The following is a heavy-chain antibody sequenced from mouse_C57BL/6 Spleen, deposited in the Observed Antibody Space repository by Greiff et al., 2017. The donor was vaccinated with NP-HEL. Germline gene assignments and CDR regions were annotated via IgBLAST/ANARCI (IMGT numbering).Heavy chain of an antibody. V-gene: IGHV3-6*01. CDR1: GYSITSGYY. CDR3: ARAYDGYPYWYFDV. Sequence: EVQLVESGPGLVKPSQSLSLTCSVTGYSITSGYYWNWIRQFPGNKLEWMGYISYDGSNNYNPSLKNRISITRDTSKNQFFLKLNSVTTEDTATYYCARAYDGYPYWYFDVWGTGTTVTVSS. D-gene: IGHD2-3*01. CDR2: ISYDGSN. J-gene: IGHJ1*03.